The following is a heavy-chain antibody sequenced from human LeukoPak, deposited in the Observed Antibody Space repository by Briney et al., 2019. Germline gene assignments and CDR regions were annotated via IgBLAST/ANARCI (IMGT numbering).Heavy chain of an antibody. CDR2: IYYSGST. CDR3: ARVLLGWRGTTGTTTWFDP. Sequence: PSETLSLTCAVYGGSFSGYYWSWIRQPPGKGLEWIGYIYYSGSTNYNPSLKSRVTISVDTSKNQFSLKLSSVTAADTAVYYCARVLLGWRGTTGTTTWFDPWGQGTLVTVSS. CDR1: GGSFSGYY. J-gene: IGHJ5*02. V-gene: IGHV4-59*01. D-gene: IGHD1-1*01.